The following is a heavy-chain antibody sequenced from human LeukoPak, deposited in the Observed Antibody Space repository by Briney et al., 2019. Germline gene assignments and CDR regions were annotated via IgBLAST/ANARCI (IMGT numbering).Heavy chain of an antibody. D-gene: IGHD6-13*01. CDR3: ARAGRYSSSWYVLYYGMDV. CDR2: IYYSGST. CDR1: GGSISSSSYY. Sequence: SETLSLTCTVSGGSISSSSYYWGWIRQPPGKGLEWIGSIYYSGSTYYNPSLKSRVTISVDTSKNQFSLKLSSVTAADTAVYYCARAGRYSSSWYVLYYGMDVWGKGTTVTVSS. V-gene: IGHV4-39*01. J-gene: IGHJ6*04.